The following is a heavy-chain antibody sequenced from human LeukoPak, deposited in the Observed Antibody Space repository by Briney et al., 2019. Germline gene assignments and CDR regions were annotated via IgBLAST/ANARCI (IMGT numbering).Heavy chain of an antibody. D-gene: IGHD3-22*01. J-gene: IGHJ4*02. CDR1: GGSISNGGYY. CDR3: ARFYYYDSSGYYYIFDY. V-gene: IGHV4-31*03. CDR2: IYYSGST. Sequence: PSETLSLTCTVSGGSISNGGYYWSWIRQHPGKGLEWIGYIYYSGSTYYNPSLKSRVTISVDTSKNQFSLKLSSVTAADTAVYYCARFYYYDSSGYYYIFDYWGQGTLVTVSS.